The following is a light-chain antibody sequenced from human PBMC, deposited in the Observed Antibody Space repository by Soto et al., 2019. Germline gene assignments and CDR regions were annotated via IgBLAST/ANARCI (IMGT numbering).Light chain of an antibody. V-gene: IGKV3-15*01. J-gene: IGKJ3*01. CDR2: YAS. CDR3: QHYRNWPPT. Sequence: EVVMTQSPATLSVSPGERATLSCRASQNVHSNIAWYQQKPGQAPSLLISYASTRATGIPARFSGSASGTELTLTISSLQSEDFGVYYCQHYRNWPPTFGPGTKVEIK. CDR1: QNVHSN.